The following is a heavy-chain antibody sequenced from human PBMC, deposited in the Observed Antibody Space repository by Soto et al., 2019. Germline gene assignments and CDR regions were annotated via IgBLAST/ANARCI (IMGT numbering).Heavy chain of an antibody. D-gene: IGHD3-22*01. CDR3: ARGGTMIVDYYFDY. V-gene: IGHV4-61*01. CDR1: GGSVSSGSYY. J-gene: IGHJ4*02. CDR2: IYYSGST. Sequence: SETLSLTCTVSGGSVSSGSYYWSWIRQPPGKGLEWIGYIYYSGSTNYNPPLKSRVTISVDTSKNQFSLKLSSVTAADTAVYYCARGGTMIVDYYFDYWGQGALVTVSS.